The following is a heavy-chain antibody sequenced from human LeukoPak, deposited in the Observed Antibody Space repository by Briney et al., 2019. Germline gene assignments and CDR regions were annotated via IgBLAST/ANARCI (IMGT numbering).Heavy chain of an antibody. J-gene: IGHJ4*02. CDR1: GFTFSTYA. Sequence: PGGSLRLSCAASGFTFSTYAVNWVRQAPGKGLEWVSAITGSGGATYYADSVKGRFTISRDNARNSLYLQMNSLRAEDTAVYYCARDHATIAFDYWGQGTLVTVSS. D-gene: IGHD2-15*01. V-gene: IGHV3-21*01. CDR3: ARDHATIAFDY. CDR2: ITGSGGAT.